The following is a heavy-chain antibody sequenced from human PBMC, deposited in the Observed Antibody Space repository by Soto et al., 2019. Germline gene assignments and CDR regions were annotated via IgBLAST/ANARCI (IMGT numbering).Heavy chain of an antibody. Sequence: SGPTLVNPTHTLTLTCNFSGFSLNGNGVGVGWIRQPPGKALDWLALIYWAGDLRYSPALKSRLTITQDPSKDQVVLTMTNMDGTCSFKYYCAHGYVKLLSTFQYFDSWGRGIRVAVSS. CDR2: IYWAGDL. J-gene: IGHJ4*02. V-gene: IGHV2-5*02. D-gene: IGHD5-12*01. CDR3: AHGYVKLLSTFQYFDS. CDR1: GFSLNGNGVG.